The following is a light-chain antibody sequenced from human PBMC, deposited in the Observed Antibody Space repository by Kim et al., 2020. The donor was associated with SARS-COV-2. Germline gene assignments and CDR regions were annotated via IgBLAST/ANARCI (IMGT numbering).Light chain of an antibody. CDR2: GAS. Sequence: EIVLTQSPGTLSLSPGERATLSCRASQSVSSSYLAWYQQKPGQAPRLFIYGASSRATGIPDRFSGSGSGTDFTLTISRLEPEDFAVYYCQQYGSSPTYTFGQGTKLEI. J-gene: IGKJ2*01. CDR1: QSVSSSY. V-gene: IGKV3-20*01. CDR3: QQYGSSPTYT.